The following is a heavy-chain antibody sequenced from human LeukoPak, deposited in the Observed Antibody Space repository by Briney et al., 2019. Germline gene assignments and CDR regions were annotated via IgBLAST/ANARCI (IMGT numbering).Heavy chain of an antibody. CDR2: IKQDGSER. CDR3: ARETCYDFWSGYCLLGAFDP. D-gene: IGHD3-3*01. CDR1: GFTFSSYW. V-gene: IGHV3-7*01. J-gene: IGHJ5*02. Sequence: GGSLRLSCAASGFTFSSYWMSWVRQAPGKGLEWVANIKQDGSERYYVDSVKGRFTISRDNAKNSLYLQMNSLRAEDTAVYYCARETCYDFWSGYCLLGAFDPWGQGTLVTVSS.